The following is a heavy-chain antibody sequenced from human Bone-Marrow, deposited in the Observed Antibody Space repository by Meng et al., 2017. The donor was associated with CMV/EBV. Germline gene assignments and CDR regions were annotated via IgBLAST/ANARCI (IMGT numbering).Heavy chain of an antibody. Sequence: GESLKISCAASGFTFSSYAMSWVRQAPGKGLEWVSAISGSGGSTYYADSVKGRFTISRDSSKNTLYLQMNSLRAEDTAVYYCTRQAHYSLDWACWGQGTLVTVSS. CDR1: GFTFSSYA. V-gene: IGHV3-23*01. J-gene: IGHJ4*02. CDR2: ISGSGGST. CDR3: TRQAHYSLDWAC. D-gene: IGHD3/OR15-3a*01.